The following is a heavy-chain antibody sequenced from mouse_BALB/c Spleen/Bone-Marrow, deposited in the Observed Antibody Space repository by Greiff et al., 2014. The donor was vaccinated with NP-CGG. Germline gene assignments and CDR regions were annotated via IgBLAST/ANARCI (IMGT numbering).Heavy chain of an antibody. CDR3: ARPPYYGSSEWYFDV. J-gene: IGHJ1*01. Sequence: DVQLQESGGGVVKPGGSLKLSCAASGFTFSSYAMSWVRQTPEKRLEWVATISSGGSYTYYPDSVKGRFTISRDNAKNTLYLQMSSLRSEDTAMYYCARPPYYGSSEWYFDVWGAGTTVTVSS. CDR1: GFTFSSYA. D-gene: IGHD1-1*01. CDR2: ISSGGSYT. V-gene: IGHV5-9-3*01.